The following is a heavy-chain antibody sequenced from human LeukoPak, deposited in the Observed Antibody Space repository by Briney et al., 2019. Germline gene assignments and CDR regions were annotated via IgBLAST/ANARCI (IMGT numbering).Heavy chain of an antibody. J-gene: IGHJ4*02. CDR1: GYTFTSYA. CDR3: ARGYSSGWHFSKWFYFDY. Sequence: GASVKVSCKASGYTFTSYAMHWVRQAPGQRLEWMGWINAGNGNTKYSQKFQGRVTITRDTSASTAYMELSSLRSEDTAVYYCARGYSSGWHFSKWFYFDYWGQGTLVTVSS. V-gene: IGHV1-3*01. CDR2: INAGNGNT. D-gene: IGHD6-19*01.